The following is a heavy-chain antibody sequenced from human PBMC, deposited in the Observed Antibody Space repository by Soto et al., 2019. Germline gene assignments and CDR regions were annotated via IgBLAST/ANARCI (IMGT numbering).Heavy chain of an antibody. J-gene: IGHJ4*02. CDR1: GGTFSSYA. CDR2: IIPIFGTA. V-gene: IGHV1-69*01. Sequence: QVQLVQSGAEVKKPGSSVKVSCKASGGTFSSYAISWVRQDPGQGLEWMGGIIPIFGTANYAQKFQGRVTITADESTSTAYMELSSLRSEDTAVYYCARDPLGDCSGGSCYEDYWGQGTLVTVSS. D-gene: IGHD2-15*01. CDR3: ARDPLGDCSGGSCYEDY.